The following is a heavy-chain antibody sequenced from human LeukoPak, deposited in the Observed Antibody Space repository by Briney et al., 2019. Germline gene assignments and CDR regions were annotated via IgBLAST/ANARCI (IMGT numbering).Heavy chain of an antibody. J-gene: IGHJ1*01. Sequence: QPGRSLRLSCAASGFTFSIYGMHWVRQAPGKGLEWVAVIWYDGSNKYYGDSVKGRFTISRDNSKKTLYLQMNSLRVEDTAVYYCARGDGYNDAEYLQHWGQGTLVTVS. D-gene: IGHD5-24*01. V-gene: IGHV3-33*01. CDR3: ARGDGYNDAEYLQH. CDR1: GFTFSIYG. CDR2: IWYDGSNK.